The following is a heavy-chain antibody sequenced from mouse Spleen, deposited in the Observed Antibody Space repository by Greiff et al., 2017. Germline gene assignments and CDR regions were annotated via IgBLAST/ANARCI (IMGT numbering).Heavy chain of an antibody. CDR2: IYPGDGDT. CDR3: ARAATARAPYAMDY. V-gene: IGHV1-80*01. Sequence: QVQLQQSGAELVKPGASVKISCKASGYAFSSYWMNWVKQRPGKGLEWIGQIYPGDGDTNYNGKFKGKATLTADKSSSTAYMQLSSLTSEDSAVYFCARAATARAPYAMDYWGQGTSVTVSS. CDR1: GYAFSSYW. J-gene: IGHJ4*01. D-gene: IGHD3-2*01.